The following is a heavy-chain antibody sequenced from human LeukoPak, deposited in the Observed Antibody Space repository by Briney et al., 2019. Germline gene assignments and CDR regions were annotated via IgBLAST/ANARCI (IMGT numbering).Heavy chain of an antibody. CDR2: INHSGST. Sequence: PSETLSLTCTVSGGSISIYYWSWIRQPPGKGLEWIGEINHSGSTNYNPSLKSRVTISVDTSKNQFSLKLSSVTAADTAVYYCARGQGAWGEPNYDFWSGYSNWFDPWGQGTLVTVSS. J-gene: IGHJ5*02. CDR3: ARGQGAWGEPNYDFWSGYSNWFDP. CDR1: GGSISIYY. D-gene: IGHD3-3*01. V-gene: IGHV4-34*01.